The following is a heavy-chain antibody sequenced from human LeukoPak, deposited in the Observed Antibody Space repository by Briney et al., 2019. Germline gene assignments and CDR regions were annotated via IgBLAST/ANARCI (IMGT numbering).Heavy chain of an antibody. CDR2: INHSGST. Sequence: SETLSLTCAVYGGSFSGYYWSWIRQPPGKGLEWIGEINHSGSTNYNPSLKSRVTISVDTSKNQFSLKLSSVTAADTAVYYCARDFQYYYDSSGPDYWGQGTLVTVSS. J-gene: IGHJ4*02. CDR1: GGSFSGYY. CDR3: ARDFQYYYDSSGPDY. D-gene: IGHD3-22*01. V-gene: IGHV4-34*01.